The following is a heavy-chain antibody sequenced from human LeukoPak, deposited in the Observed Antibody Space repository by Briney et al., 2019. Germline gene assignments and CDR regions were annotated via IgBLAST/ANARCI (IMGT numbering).Heavy chain of an antibody. D-gene: IGHD3-3*01. CDR1: GGSISSYY. J-gene: IGHJ5*02. CDR2: IYTSGST. Sequence: SETLSLTCTVSGGSISSYYWSWIRQPAGNGLEWIGRIYTSGSTNYNPSLKSQVTMSVDTSKNQFSLKLSSVTAADTAVYYCARARIFGAYNWFDPWGQGTLVTVSS. V-gene: IGHV4-4*07. CDR3: ARARIFGAYNWFDP.